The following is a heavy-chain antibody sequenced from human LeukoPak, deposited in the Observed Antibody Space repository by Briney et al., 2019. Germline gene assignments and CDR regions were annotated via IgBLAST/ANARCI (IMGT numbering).Heavy chain of an antibody. J-gene: IGHJ6*02. CDR2: INHSGST. V-gene: IGHV4-34*01. CDR1: GGSFSGYY. CDR3: ARGLQQPANYYYGMDV. D-gene: IGHD6-13*01. Sequence: SETLFLTCAVYGGSFSGYYWSWIRQPPGKGLEWIGEINHSGSTNYNPSLKSRVTISVDTSKNQFSLKLSSVTAADTAVYYCARGLQQPANYYYGMDVWGQGTTVTVSS.